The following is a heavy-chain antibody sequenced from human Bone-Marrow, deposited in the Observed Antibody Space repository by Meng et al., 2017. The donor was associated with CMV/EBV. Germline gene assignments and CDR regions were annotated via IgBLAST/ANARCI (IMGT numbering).Heavy chain of an antibody. CDR1: GYTFSDQY. J-gene: IGHJ4*02. D-gene: IGHD2/OR15-2a*01. CDR2: SNTRREGT. Sequence: CNASGYTFSDQYTHWVGQDPGQGTEWMGWSNTRREGTRERQNFQGRVTMTTDTSISTAYMDLNRLTSDDTAVYYCARQILSSYYFDYWGQGTPVTVSS. CDR3: ARQILSSYYFDY. V-gene: IGHV1-2*02.